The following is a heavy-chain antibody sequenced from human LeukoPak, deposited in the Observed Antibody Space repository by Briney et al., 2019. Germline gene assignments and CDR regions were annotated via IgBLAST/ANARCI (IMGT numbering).Heavy chain of an antibody. J-gene: IGHJ4*02. CDR1: GFTFSSYA. D-gene: IGHD6-13*01. CDR2: IGAGGTFT. Sequence: PGGSLRLSCTASGFTFSSYAMNWVRQAPGKGLEWVSGIGAGGTFTYYADSVKGRFTIFRDSSKDTLYLQMSSLRADDTAVYYCASTPRIPAAGTIDYWGQGTLVTVSS. CDR3: ASTPRIPAAGTIDY. V-gene: IGHV3-23*01.